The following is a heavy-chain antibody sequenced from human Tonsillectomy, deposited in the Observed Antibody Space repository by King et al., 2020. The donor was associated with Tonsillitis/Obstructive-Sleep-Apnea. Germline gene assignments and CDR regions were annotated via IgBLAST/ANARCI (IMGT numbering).Heavy chain of an antibody. V-gene: IGHV3-49*05. Sequence: VQLVESGGGLVKPGRSLRLSCTALGFTFGVYALSWFRQAPGKGLEGEGFVRSKAYGGTTEYAAFVKGRLPISRDDSKSIAYLQMNSLKTEDTAVYYCTSGGDDYWGQGTLVTVSS. CDR3: TSGGDDY. D-gene: IGHD3-10*01. CDR2: VRSKAYGGTT. CDR1: GFTFGVYA. J-gene: IGHJ4*02.